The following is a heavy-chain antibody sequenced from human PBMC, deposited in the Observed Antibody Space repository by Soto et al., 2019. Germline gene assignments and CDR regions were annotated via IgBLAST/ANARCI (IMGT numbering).Heavy chain of an antibody. CDR1: GITFSNYW. J-gene: IGHJ3*02. V-gene: IGHV3-7*01. CDR2: IKQDGSEK. CDR3: ARDQDDSSDAFDI. D-gene: IGHD3-3*01. Sequence: EVPLVESGGGLVQPGGSLRLSCAASGITFSNYWMTWVRQAPGKGLEWVANIKQDGSEKYYVDSVKGRFTISRDNAKNSLYLQMISLRAEDTAVYYCARDQDDSSDAFDIWGQGTMVTVSS.